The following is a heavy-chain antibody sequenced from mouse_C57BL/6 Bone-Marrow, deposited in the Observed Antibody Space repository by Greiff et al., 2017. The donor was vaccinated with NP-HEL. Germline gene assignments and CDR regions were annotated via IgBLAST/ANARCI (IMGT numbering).Heavy chain of an antibody. D-gene: IGHD2-4*01. Sequence: QVQLKQPGAELVKPGASVKMSCKASGYTFTSYWITWVKQRPGQGLEWIGDIYPGRGSTNYNEKFKSKATLTVETSSSTAYMQLSSLTSEDSAVYYCARRNYDYSYAMDYWGQGTSVTVSS. J-gene: IGHJ4*01. CDR3: ARRNYDYSYAMDY. V-gene: IGHV1-55*01. CDR1: GYTFTSYW. CDR2: IYPGRGST.